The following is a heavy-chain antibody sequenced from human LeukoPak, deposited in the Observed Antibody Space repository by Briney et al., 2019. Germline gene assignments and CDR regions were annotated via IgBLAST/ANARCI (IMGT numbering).Heavy chain of an antibody. D-gene: IGHD1-26*01. CDR2: ISWNSGSI. Sequence: GGSLRLSCAASGFTFDDYAMHWVRQAPGKGLEWVSGISWNSGSIGYADSVKGRFTISRDNAKNSLYLQMNSLRAEDTALYYCAKVSSVGATIRSYFDHWGQGTLVTVSS. CDR1: GFTFDDYA. V-gene: IGHV3-9*01. CDR3: AKVSSVGATIRSYFDH. J-gene: IGHJ4*02.